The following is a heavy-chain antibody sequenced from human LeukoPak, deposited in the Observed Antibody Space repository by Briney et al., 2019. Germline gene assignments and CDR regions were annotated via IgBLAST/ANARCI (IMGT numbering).Heavy chain of an antibody. CDR1: GGSISSGSYY. V-gene: IGHV4-61*02. CDR3: ARDADSGTWYAGAYFDY. CDR2: IYTSGST. J-gene: IGHJ4*02. Sequence: PSETLSLTCTVSGGSISSGSYYWSWIRQPAGKGLEWIGRIYTSGSTNYNPSLKSRVTISVDTSKNQLSLKLTSVTAADTAVYYCARDADSGTWYAGAYFDYWGQGTLVTVSS. D-gene: IGHD6-13*01.